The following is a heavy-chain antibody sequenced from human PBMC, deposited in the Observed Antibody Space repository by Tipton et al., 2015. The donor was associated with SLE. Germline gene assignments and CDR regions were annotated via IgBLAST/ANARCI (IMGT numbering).Heavy chain of an antibody. CDR3: ARIRPGHGDPFDF. V-gene: IGHV4-38-2*02. D-gene: IGHD4-17*01. Sequence: TLSLTCTVSEYSISSGYYWGWIRQPPGKGLEWIGNIYHSGSTYCNPSLKSRVTISADTSRNQVSLKLTSVTAADTAVYYCARIRPGHGDPFDFWGQGTLVTVSS. CDR2: IYHSGST. CDR1: EYSISSGYY. J-gene: IGHJ4*02.